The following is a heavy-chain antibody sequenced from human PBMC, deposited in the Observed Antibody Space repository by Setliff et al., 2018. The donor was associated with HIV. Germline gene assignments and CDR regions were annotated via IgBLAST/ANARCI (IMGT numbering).Heavy chain of an antibody. CDR3: ARERSLITNRRYFDS. CDR1: GGSISSGVYY. V-gene: IGHV4-31*03. J-gene: IGHJ4*02. CDR2: IHYSGSI. Sequence: PSETLSLTCTVSGGSISSGVYYWSWIRHHPGKGLEWIGYIHYSGSIYYNPSLKSRVTISVDTSKNQFSLKVSSVTAADTAVYYCARERSLITNRRYFDSWGQGTLVTVSS. D-gene: IGHD3-16*01.